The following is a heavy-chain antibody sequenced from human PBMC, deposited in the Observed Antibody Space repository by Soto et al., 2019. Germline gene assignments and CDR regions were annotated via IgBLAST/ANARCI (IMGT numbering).Heavy chain of an antibody. D-gene: IGHD2-2*01. V-gene: IGHV1-3*01. CDR2: INAGNGNT. J-gene: IGHJ6*03. CDR3: ATTGYFSSTSCYRPPNYYYYYMDV. CDR1: GYTFTSYA. Sequence: ASVKVSCKASGYTFTSYAMHWVRQAPGQRLEWMGWINAGNGNTKYSQKFQGRDTITRDTSASTAYMELSSLRSEDTVVYYCATTGYFSSTSCYRPPNYYYYYMDVWGKGTTVTVSS.